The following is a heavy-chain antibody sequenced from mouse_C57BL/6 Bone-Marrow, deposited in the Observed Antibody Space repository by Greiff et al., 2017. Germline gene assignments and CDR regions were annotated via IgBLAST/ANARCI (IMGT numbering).Heavy chain of an antibody. D-gene: IGHD1-1*01. J-gene: IGHJ3*01. CDR3: ARGYYYGSSYDLAY. CDR1: GFTFSSYA. Sequence: EVQGVESGGGLVKPGGSLKLSCAASGFTFSSYAMSWVRQTPETRLEWVATISAGGSYTYYPDNVKGRFTISRDNAKNNLYLQMSHLKSEDTAMYYCARGYYYGSSYDLAYWGQGTLVTVSA. V-gene: IGHV5-4*01. CDR2: ISAGGSYT.